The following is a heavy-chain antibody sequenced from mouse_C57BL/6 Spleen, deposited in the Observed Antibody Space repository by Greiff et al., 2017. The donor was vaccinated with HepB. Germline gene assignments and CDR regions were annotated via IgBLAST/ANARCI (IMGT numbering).Heavy chain of an antibody. D-gene: IGHD2-5*01. J-gene: IGHJ2*01. V-gene: IGHV1-22*01. CDR2: INPNNGGT. Sequence: EVQLQQSGPELVKPGASVKMSCKASGYTFTDYNMHWVKQSHGKSLEWIGYINPNNGGTSYNQKFKGKATLTVNKSSSTAYMELRSLTSEDSAVYYCASPTDSNYDFDYWGQGTTLTVSS. CDR1: GYTFTDYN. CDR3: ASPTDSNYDFDY.